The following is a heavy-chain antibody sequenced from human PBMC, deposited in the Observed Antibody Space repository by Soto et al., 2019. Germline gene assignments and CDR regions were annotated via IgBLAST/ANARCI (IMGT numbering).Heavy chain of an antibody. CDR2: VRNRSGVT. Sequence: VKASCKTSGYTVANFDFSWVRQARGQGLERGGGVRNRSGVTNDAENFRDRSTISTDTSTNTVYMELRCLRSDDTAAYFCARERLKNGCYGFDSWGQGTQVTVSS. CDR3: ARERLKNGCYGFDS. J-gene: IGHJ4*02. D-gene: IGHD3-16*01. CDR1: GYTVANFD. V-gene: IGHV1-18*04.